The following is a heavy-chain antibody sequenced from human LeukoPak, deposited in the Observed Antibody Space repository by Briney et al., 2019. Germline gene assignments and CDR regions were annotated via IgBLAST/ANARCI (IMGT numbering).Heavy chain of an antibody. D-gene: IGHD3-16*01. J-gene: IGHJ4*02. CDR1: GFTFSSYG. CDR2: IWYDGSNK. V-gene: IGHV3-33*01. CDR3: ARLGVRWSIDY. Sequence: GRSLRLSCAASGFTFSSYGVHWVRQAPGKGQEWVAVIWYDGSNKYYAESVKGRFTISRDNSKNTLYLQMNSLRVEDTALYYCARLGVRWSIDYWGQGTLVSVSS.